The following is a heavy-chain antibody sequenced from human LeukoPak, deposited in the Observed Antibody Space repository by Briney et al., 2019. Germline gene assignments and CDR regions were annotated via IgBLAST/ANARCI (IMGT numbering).Heavy chain of an antibody. CDR1: GYSFTSYW. CDR3: ACSVGYSSSWPTFDY. J-gene: IGHJ4*02. V-gene: IGHV5-51*01. CDR2: IYPGDSDT. Sequence: GESLKISCKGSGYSFTSYWIGWVRQMPGKGLEWMGIIYPGDSDTRYSPSFQGQVTISADKSISTAYLQWSSLKASDTAMYYCACSVGYSSSWPTFDYWGQGTLVTVSS. D-gene: IGHD6-13*01.